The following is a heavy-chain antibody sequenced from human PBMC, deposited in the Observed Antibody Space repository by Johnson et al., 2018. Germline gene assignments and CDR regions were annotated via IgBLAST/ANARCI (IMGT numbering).Heavy chain of an antibody. D-gene: IGHD7-27*01. CDR3: AMAPWGPLDY. CDR1: GGSFSGYY. V-gene: IGHV4-34*01. J-gene: IGHJ4*02. CDR2: IKPSGST. Sequence: QVQLQQWGAGLLKPSETLSLTCAVYGGSFSGYYCSWIRQPPGKGLEWIGEIKPSGSTNYNPSLKSRVTMSTDTSKKQFSLKLSSVTAADTAGYYCAMAPWGPLDYWGQGTLVTVSS.